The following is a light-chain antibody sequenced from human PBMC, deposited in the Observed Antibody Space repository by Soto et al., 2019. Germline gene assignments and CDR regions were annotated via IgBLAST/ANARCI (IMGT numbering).Light chain of an antibody. CDR3: QQYNNWPPYT. Sequence: IVLTQSPGTLSLSPGERATLSCRASQSVRSNYLAWYQQQPGQAPRLLIYGASTRATGIPARFSGSGSGTECTLTISSLQSEDFAVYYCQQYNNWPPYTFGQGTKLEIK. CDR2: GAS. CDR1: QSVRSN. J-gene: IGKJ2*01. V-gene: IGKV3-15*01.